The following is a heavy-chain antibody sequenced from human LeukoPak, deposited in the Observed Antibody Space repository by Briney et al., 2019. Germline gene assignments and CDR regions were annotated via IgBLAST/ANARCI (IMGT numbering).Heavy chain of an antibody. D-gene: IGHD5-24*01. Sequence: SETLSLTCAVYGGSFSGYYWSWIRQPPGKGLEWIGEISHSGSTNYNPSLKSRVTISVDTSKNQFSLKLSSVTAADTAVYYCASSRTLRWLRYRDWLDPWGQGTLVTVSS. CDR3: ASSRTLRWLRYRDWLDP. J-gene: IGHJ5*02. CDR1: GGSFSGYY. V-gene: IGHV4-34*01. CDR2: ISHSGST.